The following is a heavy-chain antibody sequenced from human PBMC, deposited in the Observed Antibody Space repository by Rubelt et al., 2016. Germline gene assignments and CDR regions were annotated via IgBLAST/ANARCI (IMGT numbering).Heavy chain of an antibody. J-gene: IGHJ4*02. CDR3: ARGDYNDY. Sequence: GLEWMGRINPNSGGTNYAHKFQGRVTMTRDTSISTAYMELSRLRSDDTAVYYCARGDYNDYWGQGTLVTVSS. V-gene: IGHV1-2*06. CDR2: INPNSGGT.